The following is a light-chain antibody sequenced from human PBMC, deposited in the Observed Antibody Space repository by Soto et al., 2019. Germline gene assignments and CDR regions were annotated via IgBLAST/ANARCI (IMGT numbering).Light chain of an antibody. CDR1: SSNIGARFD. Sequence: QSVLTQPPSVSGAPGQRVSISCTGSSSNIGARFDVHWYQQVAGAAPKLLIFDNKYRPSGVPARFSGSKSGTSASLVITGLQAEDEADYFCQSYDTSLSGGVIFGGGTKLTVL. CDR3: QSYDTSLSGGVI. J-gene: IGLJ2*01. CDR2: DNK. V-gene: IGLV1-40*01.